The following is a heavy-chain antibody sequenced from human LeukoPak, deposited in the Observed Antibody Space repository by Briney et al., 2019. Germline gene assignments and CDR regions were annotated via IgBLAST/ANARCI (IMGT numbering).Heavy chain of an antibody. D-gene: IGHD2-2*01. CDR1: GGSFSGYY. CDR3: ARGLGREERRGYCSSTSCRRGYNWFDP. J-gene: IGHJ5*02. V-gene: IGHV4-34*01. Sequence: SETLSLTCAVYGGSFSGYYWSWIRQPPGKGXXXXXXXXXXXXXXXXXSLKSRVTISVDTSKNQFSLKLSSVTAADTAVYYCARGLGREERRGYCSSTSCRRGYNWFDPWGQGTLVTVSS. CDR2: XXXXXXX.